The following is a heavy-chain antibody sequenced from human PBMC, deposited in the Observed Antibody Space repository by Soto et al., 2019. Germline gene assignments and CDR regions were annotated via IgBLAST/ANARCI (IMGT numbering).Heavy chain of an antibody. V-gene: IGHV3-23*01. Sequence: EVQLLESGGGLVQPGGSLRLSCAASGFTFSNYAMSWVRQAPGKGLEWLSSISASGGSTYYADSVKGRFTISRDNSKDTLYLQMYSLRAEDTAVYCCAKRHSSGFDYWGQGTLVTVSS. CDR2: ISASGGST. D-gene: IGHD6-19*01. CDR3: AKRHSSGFDY. J-gene: IGHJ4*02. CDR1: GFTFSNYA.